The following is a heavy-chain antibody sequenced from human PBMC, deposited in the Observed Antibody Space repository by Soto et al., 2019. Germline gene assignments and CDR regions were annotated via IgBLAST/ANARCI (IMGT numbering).Heavy chain of an antibody. Sequence: QVQLQESGPGLVKPSQTLSLTCTVSGGSISSGGYYWSWIRQHPGKGLEWIGYIYSSGSTYYNPSLKSRVTISVDTSKNQFSLKLSSVTAAETAVYYCAREEGGGYDHRWFDPWGQGTLVTVSS. CDR2: IYSSGST. J-gene: IGHJ5*02. CDR3: AREEGGGYDHRWFDP. D-gene: IGHD5-12*01. V-gene: IGHV4-31*03. CDR1: GGSISSGGYY.